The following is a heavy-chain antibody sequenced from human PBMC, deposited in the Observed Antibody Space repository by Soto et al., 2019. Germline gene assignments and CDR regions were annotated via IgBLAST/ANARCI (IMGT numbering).Heavy chain of an antibody. CDR3: TRHHPHHYDSSGYFDY. CDR1: DGSTITSSYY. J-gene: IGHJ4*02. V-gene: IGHV4-39*01. CDR2: IFYTGRT. Sequence: SETLSLTCTVSDGSTITSSYYWGWIRQSPGKGLEWIGTIFYTGRTYYNPSLESRVTLSVDTSKNQFSLHLTSVTAADTAVYYCTRHHPHHYDSSGYFDYWGQGTLVTVSS. D-gene: IGHD3-22*01.